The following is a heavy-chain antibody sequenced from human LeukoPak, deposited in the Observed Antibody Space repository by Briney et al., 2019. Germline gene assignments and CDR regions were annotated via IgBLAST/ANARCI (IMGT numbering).Heavy chain of an antibody. J-gene: IGHJ4*02. V-gene: IGHV3-30*04. D-gene: IGHD3-10*01. CDR1: GFTFSSYA. Sequence: GGSLRLSCAASGFTFSSYAMHWVRQAPGKGLEWVAVISYDGSNKYYADSVKGRFTICRDNSKNTLYLQMNSLRAEDTAVYYCASLWFAELPFDYWGQGTLVTVSS. CDR2: ISYDGSNK. CDR3: ASLWFAELPFDY.